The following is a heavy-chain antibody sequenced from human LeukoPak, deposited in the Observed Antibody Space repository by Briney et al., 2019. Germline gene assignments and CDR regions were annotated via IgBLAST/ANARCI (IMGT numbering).Heavy chain of an antibody. CDR2: INHSGST. D-gene: IGHD4-17*01. V-gene: IGHV4-34*01. CDR1: GFTFSNYG. J-gene: IGHJ4*02. CDR3: ARDLRVTTPKDQGGGGDY. Sequence: GTLRLSCTASGFTFSNYGMSWVRQAPGKGLEWIGEINHSGSTNYNPSLKSRVTISVDTSKNQFSLKLSSVTAADTAVYYCARDLRVTTPKDQGGGGDYWGQGTLVTVSS.